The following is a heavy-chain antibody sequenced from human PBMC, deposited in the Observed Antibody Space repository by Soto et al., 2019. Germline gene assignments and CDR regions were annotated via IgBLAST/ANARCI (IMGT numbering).Heavy chain of an antibody. CDR1: GYSFTGYW. J-gene: IGHJ5*02. V-gene: IGHV5-51*01. CDR2: IYPPDSTG. CDR3: ARGNVANYFEP. Sequence: GESLKISCQTSGYSFTGYWIVWVRQMPGEGLEWVGIIYPPDSTGNYNPSVQGQVTMSVDKSISTAYLQWSSLKASDAALYYCARGNVANYFEPWGQGTRVTVSS.